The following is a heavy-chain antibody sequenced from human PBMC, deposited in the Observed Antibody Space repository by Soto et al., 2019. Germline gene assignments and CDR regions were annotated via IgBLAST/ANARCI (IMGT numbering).Heavy chain of an antibody. CDR2: IYATGTT. Sequence: VTLSLTCTVSGASISGFYWSWIRKSAGKGLEWIGRIYATGTTDYNPSLKSRVMMSVDTSKKQFSLKLRSVTAADTAVYYCVRDGTKTLRDWFDPWGQGISVTVSS. D-gene: IGHD1-1*01. J-gene: IGHJ5*02. CDR1: GASISGFY. CDR3: VRDGTKTLRDWFDP. V-gene: IGHV4-4*07.